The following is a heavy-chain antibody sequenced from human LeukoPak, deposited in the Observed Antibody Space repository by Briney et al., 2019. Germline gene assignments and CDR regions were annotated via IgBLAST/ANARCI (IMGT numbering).Heavy chain of an antibody. V-gene: IGHV1-69*05. CDR1: GGTFSSYA. CDR3: ARGGGDYYYYYYMYV. Sequence: SVKVSCKASGGTFSSYAISWVRQAPGQGLEWMGGIIPIFGTANYAQKFQGRVTITTDESTSTAYMELSSLRSEDTAVYYCARGGGDYYYYYYMYVWGKGTTVTVSS. J-gene: IGHJ6*03. D-gene: IGHD2-21*02. CDR2: IIPIFGTA.